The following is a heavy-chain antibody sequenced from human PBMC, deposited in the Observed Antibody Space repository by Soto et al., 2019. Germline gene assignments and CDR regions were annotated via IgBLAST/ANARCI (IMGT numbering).Heavy chain of an antibody. Sequence: GGSLRLSCAASGFTFSIYDMHWVRQAPGKGLEWVAVIYFVGSNKYYADSVKGRFTISRDNSKNTLYLQMNSLRAEDTAVYYCARDYGSGSPPVWGGVDYWGQGTLVTVSS. CDR2: IYFVGSNK. V-gene: IGHV3-30*03. CDR3: ARDYGSGSPPVWGGVDY. D-gene: IGHD3-10*01. J-gene: IGHJ4*02. CDR1: GFTFSIYD.